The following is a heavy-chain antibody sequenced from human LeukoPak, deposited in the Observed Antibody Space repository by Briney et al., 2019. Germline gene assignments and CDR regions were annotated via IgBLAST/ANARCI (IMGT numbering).Heavy chain of an antibody. Sequence: GGSLRLSCAASGFTFSSYGMHWIRQAPGKGLEWVSYISSSGSTIYYADSVKGRFTISRDNAKNSLYLQMNSLRAEDTAVYYCAREIRGLVGATPPNDYWGQGTLVTVSS. V-gene: IGHV3-48*04. CDR3: AREIRGLVGATPPNDY. CDR1: GFTFSSYG. D-gene: IGHD1-26*01. J-gene: IGHJ4*02. CDR2: ISSSGSTI.